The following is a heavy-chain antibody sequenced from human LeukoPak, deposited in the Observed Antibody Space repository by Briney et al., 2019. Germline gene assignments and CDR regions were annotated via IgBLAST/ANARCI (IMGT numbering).Heavy chain of an antibody. J-gene: IGHJ4*02. CDR2: ISYDGSNK. Sequence: PGGSLRLSCAASGITFSSYGMHWVRQAPGKGLEWVAVISYDGSNKYYADSVKGRFTISRDNSKNTLYLQMNSLRAEDTAVYYCAKERDFWSGRYSRNPLDYWGQGTLVTVSS. V-gene: IGHV3-30*18. D-gene: IGHD3-3*01. CDR3: AKERDFWSGRYSRNPLDY. CDR1: GITFSSYG.